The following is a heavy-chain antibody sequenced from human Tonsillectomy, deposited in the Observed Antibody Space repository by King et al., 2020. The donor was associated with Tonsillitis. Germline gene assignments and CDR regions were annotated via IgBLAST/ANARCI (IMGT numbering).Heavy chain of an antibody. CDR2: IIPFLGIK. J-gene: IGHJ3*02. CDR3: ARVIRNHFVVVTATTDAFDI. CDR1: GGTFSSYA. V-gene: IGHV1-69*09. D-gene: IGHD2-21*02. Sequence: VQLVESGAEVKKPGSSVKVSCKASGGTFSSYAISWVRQAPGQGLEWMGRIIPFLGIKNSAQTFQGRLTISADKSTSTANMELSSLRSEDTAVYYCARVIRNHFVVVTATTDAFDICGQGTMVTASS.